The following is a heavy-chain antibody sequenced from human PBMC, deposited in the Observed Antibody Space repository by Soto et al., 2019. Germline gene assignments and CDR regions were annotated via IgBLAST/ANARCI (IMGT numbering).Heavy chain of an antibody. CDR2: INPSGGST. CDR1: GYTFTSYY. CDR3: ARDYSTRYWFDP. Sequence: QVQLVQSGAEVKKPGASVKVSCKASGYTFTSYYMHWVRQAPGQGLEWMGIINPSGGSTSYAQKFQGRVTMTRYTSTSTVYMELSSLRSEDTAVYYCARDYSTRYWFDPWGQGTLVTVSS. V-gene: IGHV1-46*01. D-gene: IGHD4-4*01. J-gene: IGHJ5*02.